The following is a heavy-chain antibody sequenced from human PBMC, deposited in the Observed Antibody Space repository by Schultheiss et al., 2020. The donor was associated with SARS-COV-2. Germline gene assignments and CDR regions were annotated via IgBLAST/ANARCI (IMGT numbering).Heavy chain of an antibody. CDR1: GGSISSGGYY. J-gene: IGHJ5*01. CDR2: IYYSGST. V-gene: IGHV4-61*08. CDR3: AQIRGSTGWFDS. Sequence: SETLSLTCTVSGGSISSGGYYWSWIRQHPGKGLEWFGYIYYSGSTNYNPSLKSRVTISVDTSKNQFSLKLSSVTAADTAVFYCAQIRGSTGWFDSWGQGALVTVSS. D-gene: IGHD1-1*01.